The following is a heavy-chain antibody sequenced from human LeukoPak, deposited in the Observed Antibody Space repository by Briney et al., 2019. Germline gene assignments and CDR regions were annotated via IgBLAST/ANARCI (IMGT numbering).Heavy chain of an antibody. J-gene: IGHJ6*03. Sequence: SETLSLTCTVSGGSISSYYWTWIRQPPGKGLEWIGYVDHTGSTNFNPSLNGRVSIPRDTSKNLFSLRLRSVTAADTAVYFCARGRVSSSTWYSTYYYYFYMDVWGKGTTVTVSS. CDR2: VDHTGST. CDR1: GGSISSYY. V-gene: IGHV4-59*01. D-gene: IGHD4-11*01. CDR3: ARGRVSSSTWYSTYYYYFYMDV.